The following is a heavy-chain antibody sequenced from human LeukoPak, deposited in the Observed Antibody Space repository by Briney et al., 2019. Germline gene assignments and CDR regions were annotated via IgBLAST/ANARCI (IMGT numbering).Heavy chain of an antibody. D-gene: IGHD3-16*01. J-gene: IGHJ4*02. Sequence: PSETLSLTCTVSGGSISSGGYYWSWIRQPPGKGLEWIGYIYHSGSTYYNPSLKSRVTISVDRSKNQFSLKLSSVTAADTAVYYCARVSWGYYFDYWGQGTLVTVSS. CDR1: GGSISSGGYY. CDR3: ARVSWGYYFDY. CDR2: IYHSGST. V-gene: IGHV4-30-2*01.